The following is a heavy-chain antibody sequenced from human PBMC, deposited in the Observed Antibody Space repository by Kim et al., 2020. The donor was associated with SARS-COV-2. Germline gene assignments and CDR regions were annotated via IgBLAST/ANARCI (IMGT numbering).Heavy chain of an antibody. CDR3: ARGGGYSSSWFYYYYGMDV. J-gene: IGHJ6*02. V-gene: IGHV3-11*04. D-gene: IGHD6-13*01. Sequence: GRFTISRDNAKNSLYLQMNSLRAEDTAVYYCARGGGYSSSWFYYYYGMDVWGQGTTVTVSS.